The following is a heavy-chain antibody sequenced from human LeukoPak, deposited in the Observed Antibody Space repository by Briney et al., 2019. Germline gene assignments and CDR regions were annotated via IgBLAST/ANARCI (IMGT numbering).Heavy chain of an antibody. J-gene: IGHJ6*03. Sequence: SPSETLSLTCTVSGGSISSSSYYWGWIRQPPGKGLEWIGSIYYSGSTYYNPSLKSRVTISVDTSKNQFSLKLSSVTAADTAVYYCARVLRIAAAGTGYMDVWGKGTTVTVSS. CDR1: GGSISSSSYY. CDR3: ARVLRIAAAGTGYMDV. CDR2: IYYSGST. V-gene: IGHV4-39*07. D-gene: IGHD6-13*01.